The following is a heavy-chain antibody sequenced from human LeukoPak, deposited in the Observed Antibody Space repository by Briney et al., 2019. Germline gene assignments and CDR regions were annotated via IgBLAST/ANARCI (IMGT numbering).Heavy chain of an antibody. Sequence: WETLSLTCTVSGDSISSSNCYWGWIRQPPGKGREWIGSIYCSGGTYYNASLKSRVTISVDTSKNQFSLKLSSVTAADTAVYYCARQTGSGLFSLPGGQGTLVTVSS. J-gene: IGHJ4*02. D-gene: IGHD3-10*01. CDR3: ARQTGSGLFSLP. V-gene: IGHV4-39*01. CDR2: IYCSGGT. CDR1: GDSISSSNCY.